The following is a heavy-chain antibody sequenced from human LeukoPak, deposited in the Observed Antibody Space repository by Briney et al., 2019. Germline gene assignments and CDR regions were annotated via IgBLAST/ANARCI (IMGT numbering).Heavy chain of an antibody. J-gene: IGHJ4*02. CDR3: AIANWGAFDY. V-gene: IGHV1-8*02. D-gene: IGHD7-27*01. CDR2: MNPNSGNT. Sequence: ASVKVSCKASGGTFSSYAISWVRQATGQGLEWMGWMNPNSGNTGYAQKFQGRVTMTRNTSISTAYMELGSLRSEDTAVYYCAIANWGAFDYWGQGTLVTISS. CDR1: GGTFSSYA.